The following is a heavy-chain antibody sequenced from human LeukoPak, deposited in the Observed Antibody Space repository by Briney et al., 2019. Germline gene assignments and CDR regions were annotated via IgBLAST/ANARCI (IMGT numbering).Heavy chain of an antibody. Sequence: GASVKVSCTASGYTFTSYGISWVRQAPGQGLEWMGWISAYNGNTNYAQKLQGRVTMTTDTSTSTAYMELRSLRSDDTAVYYCARDIAPGVVVVPAANDYWGQGTLVTVSS. J-gene: IGHJ4*02. CDR2: ISAYNGNT. D-gene: IGHD2-2*01. V-gene: IGHV1-18*01. CDR1: GYTFTSYG. CDR3: ARDIAPGVVVVPAANDY.